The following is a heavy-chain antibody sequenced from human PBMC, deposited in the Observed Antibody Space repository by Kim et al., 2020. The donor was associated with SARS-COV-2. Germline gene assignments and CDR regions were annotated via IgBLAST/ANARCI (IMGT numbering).Heavy chain of an antibody. CDR3: ARDDPPAGGDYYYYGIDV. CDR1: GFTFDDYG. D-gene: IGHD2-15*01. Sequence: GGSLRLSCAASGFTFDDYGMSWVRQAPGKGLEWVSGINWNGGSTGYADSVKGRFTISRDNAKNSLYLQMNSLRAEHTALYHCARDDPPAGGDYYYYGIDVWGQGTAVTVSS. J-gene: IGHJ6*02. CDR2: INWNGGST. V-gene: IGHV3-20*01.